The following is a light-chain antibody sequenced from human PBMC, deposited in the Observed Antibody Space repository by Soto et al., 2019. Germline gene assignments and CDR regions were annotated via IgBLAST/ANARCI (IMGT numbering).Light chain of an antibody. CDR1: NIGPRK. V-gene: IGLV3-21*02. CDR2: DDS. Sequence: SYELSQPPSVSLAPGQTARISCGGANIGPRKVHWYQQKPDQAPVLIVYDDSGRPSGIPERFSGSNSGNTATLTISRVEAGDEADYYCQVWNSFSDHPYVFGSGTQLTVL. CDR3: QVWNSFSDHPYV. J-gene: IGLJ7*01.